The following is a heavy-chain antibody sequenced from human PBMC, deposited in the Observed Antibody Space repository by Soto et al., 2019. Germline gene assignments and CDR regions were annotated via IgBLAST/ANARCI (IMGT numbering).Heavy chain of an antibody. Sequence: GGSLRLCCAASVLTVRSYGMSWVRQAPGNGLEWVSVISDGGGSTNYADCVNGRFPISRDXSKDTLYLQMNRLRAEDRAVYYCPRDPPGDRGGERRGPAIFDYGGHGALVTVSS. CDR3: PRDPPGDRGGERRGPAIFDY. CDR1: VLTVRSYG. J-gene: IGHJ4*01. D-gene: IGHD2-21*01. V-gene: IGHV3-23*01. CDR2: ISDGGGST.